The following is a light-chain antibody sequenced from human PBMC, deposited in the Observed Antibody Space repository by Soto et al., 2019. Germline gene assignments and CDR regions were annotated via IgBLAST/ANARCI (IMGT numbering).Light chain of an antibody. CDR3: HSYDSSLSGSV. Sequence: QSVLTQPASVSGAPGQRVTISCTGSSSNIGAGYDVHWYQQLPGTVPKLLIYGNSNRPSGVPDRFSGSKSGTSASLAITGLQAEDEADYYCHSYDSSLSGSVFGGGTKVTVL. CDR1: SSNIGAGYD. V-gene: IGLV1-40*01. CDR2: GNS. J-gene: IGLJ3*02.